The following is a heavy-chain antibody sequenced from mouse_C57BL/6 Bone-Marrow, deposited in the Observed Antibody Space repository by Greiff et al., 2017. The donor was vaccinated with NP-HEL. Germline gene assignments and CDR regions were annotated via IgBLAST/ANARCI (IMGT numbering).Heavy chain of an antibody. CDR2: ISSGGSYT. J-gene: IGHJ2*01. V-gene: IGHV5-6*02. CDR1: GFTFSSYG. CDR3: ASVYYYGSFDY. Sequence: EVKLVESGGDLVKPGGSLKLSCAASGFTFSSYGMSWVRQTPDKRLEWVATISSGGSYTYYPDSVKGRFTISRDNAKNTLYLQMSSLKSEDTAMYYCASVYYYGSFDYWGQGTTLTGSS. D-gene: IGHD1-1*01.